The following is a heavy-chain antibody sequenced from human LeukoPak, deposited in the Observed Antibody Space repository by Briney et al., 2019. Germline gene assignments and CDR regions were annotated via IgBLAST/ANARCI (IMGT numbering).Heavy chain of an antibody. D-gene: IGHD3-10*01. CDR3: ARDLYYYGSGSYLFDY. CDR1: GYSISSGYY. V-gene: IGHV4-38-2*02. CDR2: IYHSGST. Sequence: PSETLSLTCTVSGYSISSGYYWGWIRQPPGKGLEWIGSIYHSGSTYYNPSLKSRVTISVDTSKNQFSLKLSSVTAADTAVYYCARDLYYYGSGSYLFDYWGQGTLVTVSS. J-gene: IGHJ4*02.